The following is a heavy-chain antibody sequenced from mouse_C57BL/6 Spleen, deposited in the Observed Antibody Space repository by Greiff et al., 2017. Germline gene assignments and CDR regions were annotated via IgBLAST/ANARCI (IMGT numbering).Heavy chain of an antibody. J-gene: IGHJ4*01. V-gene: IGHV1-82*01. CDR3: ARWGWSYAMDY. CDR2: IYPGDGDT. Sequence: QVQLKQSGPELVKPGASVKISCKASGYAFSSSWMNWVKQRPGKGLEWIGRIYPGDGDTNYNGKFKGKATLTADKSSSTAYMQLSSLTSEDSAVDFCARWGWSYAMDYWGQGTTLTVSS. CDR1: GYAFSSSW. D-gene: IGHD3-3*01.